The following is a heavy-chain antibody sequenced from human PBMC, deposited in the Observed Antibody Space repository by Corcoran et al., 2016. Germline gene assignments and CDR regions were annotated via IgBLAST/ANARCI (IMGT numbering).Heavy chain of an antibody. D-gene: IGHD3-10*01. CDR2: IIPIFGTA. Sequence: QVQLVQSGAEVKKPGSSVKVSCKASGGTFSSYAISWVRQAPGQGLEWMGGIIPIFGTANYAQKFQGRVTITADKSTSTAYMELSSLRSEDTAVYYCARAGLLWFGELSFFAYYDGMDVWGQGTTVTVSS. V-gene: IGHV1-69*06. J-gene: IGHJ6*02. CDR3: ARAGLLWFGELSFFAYYDGMDV. CDR1: GGTFSSYA.